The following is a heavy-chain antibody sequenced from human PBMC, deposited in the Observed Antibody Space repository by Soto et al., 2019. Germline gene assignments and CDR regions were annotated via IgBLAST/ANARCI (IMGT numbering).Heavy chain of an antibody. CDR2: ISGSGGST. Sequence: PGGSLRLSCAASGFTFSSYAISWVRQAPGKGLEWVSAISGSGGSTYYADSVKGRFTISRDNSKNTLYLQMNSLRAEDTAVYYCAKSHLAHYYYGMDVWGQGTTVTVSS. J-gene: IGHJ6*02. CDR1: GFTFSSYA. CDR3: AKSHLAHYYYGMDV. V-gene: IGHV3-23*01.